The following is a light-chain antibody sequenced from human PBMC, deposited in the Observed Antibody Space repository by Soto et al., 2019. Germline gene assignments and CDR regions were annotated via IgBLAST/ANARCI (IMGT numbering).Light chain of an antibody. Sequence: QSVLTQPPSVSGAPGQRVTISCTGSSSNIGAGYDVHWYQQLPGRAPKLLIYGNTNRPSGVPDRFSGSKSGTSASPAITGXXXXXEADYYCLSFDSSLSVVFGGGTKLTVL. V-gene: IGLV1-40*01. J-gene: IGLJ2*01. CDR1: SSNIGAGYD. CDR2: GNT. CDR3: LSFDSSLSVV.